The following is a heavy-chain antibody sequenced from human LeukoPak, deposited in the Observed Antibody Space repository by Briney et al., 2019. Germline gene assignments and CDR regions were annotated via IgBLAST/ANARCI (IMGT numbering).Heavy chain of an antibody. V-gene: IGHV1-46*01. CDR2: INPSGGST. D-gene: IGHD5-18*01. J-gene: IGHJ4*02. CDR1: GYTFTSYY. CDR3: AREGPMRLDTAMVGLDY. Sequence: GSSVKVSCKASGYTFTSYYMHWVRQAPGQGLEWMGIINPSGGSTSYAQKFQGRVTMTRDTSTSTVYMELSSLRSEDTAVYYCAREGPMRLDTAMVGLDYWGQGTLVTVSS.